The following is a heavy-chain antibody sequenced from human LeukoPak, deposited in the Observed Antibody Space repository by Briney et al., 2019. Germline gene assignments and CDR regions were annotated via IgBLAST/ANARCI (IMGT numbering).Heavy chain of an antibody. CDR2: IYTSGST. Sequence: SETLSLTCTVSGGSISSYYWSWIRQPAGKGLEWIGRIYTSGSTNYNPSLKSRVTMSVDTSKNQFSLKLSSVTAADTAVYYCARGIGRRTATKYYYGSGSYYSYWFDPWGQGTLVTVSS. CDR1: GGSISSYY. J-gene: IGHJ5*02. V-gene: IGHV4-4*07. D-gene: IGHD3-10*01. CDR3: ARGIGRRTATKYYYGSGSYYSYWFDP.